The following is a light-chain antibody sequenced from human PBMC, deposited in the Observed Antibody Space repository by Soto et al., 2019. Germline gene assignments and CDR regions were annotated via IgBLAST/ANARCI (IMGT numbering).Light chain of an antibody. CDR2: GAS. CDR1: LPISKY. J-gene: IGKJ4*01. Sequence: IQTTQAPCSRSASVGDKVTITFRASLPISKYLAWYQQKPGEIPNLLIYGASTLHSGVPSRLSGSGSGTDFTRPISRLHPGDVATYYCQTYNRSPRTFGGGTKVDIK. CDR3: QTYNRSPRT. V-gene: IGKV1-27*01.